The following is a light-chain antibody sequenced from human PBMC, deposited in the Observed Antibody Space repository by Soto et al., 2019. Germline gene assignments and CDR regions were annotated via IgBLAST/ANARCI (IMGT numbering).Light chain of an antibody. CDR2: GAS. CDR3: QQYNNWPPWT. J-gene: IGKJ1*01. Sequence: EIELTQSPGTLSLSPGDRATLSCRASQSVSSKYLAWYQQKPGQAPRLLIYGASTRATGIPARFSGSGSGTEFTLTISSLQSEDFAVYYCQQYNNWPPWTFGQGTKVDIK. V-gene: IGKV3-15*01. CDR1: QSVSSKY.